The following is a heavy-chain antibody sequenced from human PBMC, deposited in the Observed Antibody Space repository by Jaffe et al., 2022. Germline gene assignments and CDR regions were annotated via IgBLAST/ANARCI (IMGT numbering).Heavy chain of an antibody. J-gene: IGHJ3*02. Sequence: EVQLVESGGGLVQPGRSLRLSCTASGFSFGDYYMNWFRHAPGKGLEWVGLIRSKAVGGSTEYAASVKGRFTISRDDSKSIAYLEMNSLKIEDTAVYYCTRDLRPGGKWGAFDKLGHGTMVTVSS. CDR3: TRDLRPGGKWGAFDK. D-gene: IGHD3-16*01. CDR1: GFSFGDYY. CDR2: IRSKAVGGST. V-gene: IGHV3-49*03.